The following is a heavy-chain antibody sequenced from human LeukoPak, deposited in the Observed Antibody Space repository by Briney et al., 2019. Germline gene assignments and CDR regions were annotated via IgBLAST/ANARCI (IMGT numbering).Heavy chain of an antibody. CDR3: ARDNTTAYGPSYPLGKWV. D-gene: IGHD5-18*01. CDR2: ISSSSSII. V-gene: IGHV3-48*04. CDR1: GFTFSSSS. J-gene: IGHJ3*01. Sequence: PGGSLRLSCAASGFTFSSSSMDWVRQAPGKGLEWVSYISSSSSIIYYADSVKGRFTISRDNAKNSLYLQMNSLRAEDTAVYYCARDNTTAYGPSYPLGKWVWGQGTKVTVSS.